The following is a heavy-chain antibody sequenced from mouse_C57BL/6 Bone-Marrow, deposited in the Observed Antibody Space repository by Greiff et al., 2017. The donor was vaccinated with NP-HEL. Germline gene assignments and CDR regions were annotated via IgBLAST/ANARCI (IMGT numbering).Heavy chain of an antibody. J-gene: IGHJ3*01. CDR3: ARDLLGFAY. Sequence: VKLVESGAELARPGASVKLSCKASGYTFTSYGISWVKQRTGQGLEWIGEIYPRSGNTYYNEKFKGKATLTADKSSSTAYMELRSLTSEDSAVYFCARDLLGFAYWGQGTLVTVSA. V-gene: IGHV1-81*01. CDR1: GYTFTSYG. CDR2: IYPRSGNT. D-gene: IGHD2-10*01.